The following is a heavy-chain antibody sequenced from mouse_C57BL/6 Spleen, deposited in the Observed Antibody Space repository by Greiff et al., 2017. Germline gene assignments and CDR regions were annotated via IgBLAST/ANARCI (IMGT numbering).Heavy chain of an antibody. J-gene: IGHJ2*01. CDR1: GYTFTEYT. Sequence: QVQLQQSGAELVKPGASVKLSCKASGYTFTEYTIPWVKQRPGQGLEWIGGFYPGSGSIKYNEKFKDKATLTADTSSSTFYMELSRLTSEDSAVYFGAIHDSYYYGVYFDYWGQGTTLTVSS. CDR3: AIHDSYYYGVYFDY. CDR2: FYPGSGSI. D-gene: IGHD1-1*01. V-gene: IGHV1-62-2*01.